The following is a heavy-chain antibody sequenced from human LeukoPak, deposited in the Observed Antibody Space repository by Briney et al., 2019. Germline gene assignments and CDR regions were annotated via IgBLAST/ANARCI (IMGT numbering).Heavy chain of an antibody. V-gene: IGHV4-59*08. J-gene: IGHJ4*02. CDR1: GFTFSSYA. CDR2: IYYSGST. D-gene: IGHD3-22*01. Sequence: GSLRLSCAASGFTFSSYAMSWVRQPPGKGLEWIGYIYYSGSTNYNPSLKSRVTISVDTSKNQFSLKLSSVTAADTAVYYCATSGYYDSSGPGFDYWGQGTLVTVSS. CDR3: ATSGYYDSSGPGFDY.